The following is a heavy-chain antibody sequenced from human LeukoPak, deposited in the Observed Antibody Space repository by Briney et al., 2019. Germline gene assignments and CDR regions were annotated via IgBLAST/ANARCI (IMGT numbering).Heavy chain of an antibody. D-gene: IGHD2-15*01. CDR3: AKTTCSGGSCYSRGYFDY. V-gene: IGHV3-23*01. J-gene: IGHJ4*02. CDR2: ISGSGGST. CDR1: GFTFSSYA. Sequence: TGGSLRLSCAASGFTFSSYAMSWVRQAPGKGLEWVSAISGSGGSTYYADSVKGRFTISRDNSKNTLYLQMNSLRAEDTAVYYCAKTTCSGGSCYSRGYFDYWGQGTLVTVSS.